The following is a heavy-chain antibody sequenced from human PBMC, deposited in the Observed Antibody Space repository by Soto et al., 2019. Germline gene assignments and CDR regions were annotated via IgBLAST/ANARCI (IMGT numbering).Heavy chain of an antibody. CDR1: GYSFTSYW. CDR3: ATSNGIAARPNDAFDI. V-gene: IGHV5-51*01. CDR2: IYPGDSDT. D-gene: IGHD6-6*01. J-gene: IGHJ3*02. Sequence: GESLKISCKGSGYSFTSYWIGWVRQMPGKGLEWMGIIYPGDSDTRYSPSFQGQVTISADKSSSTAYLQWSSLKASDTARYYCATSNGIAARPNDAFDIWGQGTMVTVSS.